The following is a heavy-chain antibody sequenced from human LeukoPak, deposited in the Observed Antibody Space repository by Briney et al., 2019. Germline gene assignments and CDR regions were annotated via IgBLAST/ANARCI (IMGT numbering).Heavy chain of an antibody. J-gene: IGHJ4*02. CDR3: AKDIRAKWESGVDY. D-gene: IGHD1-26*01. CDR1: GFTFDDYT. CDR2: ISWDGGST. V-gene: IGHV3-43*01. Sequence: PGGSLRLSCAAFGFTFDDYTMHWVRQAPGKGLEWVSLISWDGGSTYYADSVKGRFTISRDNSKNSLYLQMNSLRTEDTALYYCAKDIRAKWESGVDYWGQGTLVTVSS.